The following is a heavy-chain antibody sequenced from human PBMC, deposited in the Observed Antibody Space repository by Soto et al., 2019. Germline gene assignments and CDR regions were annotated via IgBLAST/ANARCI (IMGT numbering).Heavy chain of an antibody. J-gene: IGHJ4*02. CDR3: ARGVPSGWYVGY. Sequence: SETLSLTCTVSGGSVNSGSYYWSWIRQPPGKGLEWIGNIYYSGSTIYNPSLKSRVTISVDTSKNQFSLKLSSVTAADTAVYYCARGVPSGWYVGYWGQGTLVTVSS. D-gene: IGHD6-19*01. V-gene: IGHV4-61*01. CDR1: GGSVNSGSYY. CDR2: IYYSGST.